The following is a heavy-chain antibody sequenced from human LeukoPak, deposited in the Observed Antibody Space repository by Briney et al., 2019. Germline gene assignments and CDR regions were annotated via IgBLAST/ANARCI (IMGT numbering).Heavy chain of an antibody. J-gene: IGHJ4*02. CDR3: ARGDYYYDSSQYFDY. CDR1: GGSFSGYY. D-gene: IGHD3-22*01. CDR2: INHSGST. Sequence: SETLSLTCAVYGGSFSGYYWSWIRQPPGKGLEWIGEINHSGSTHYNPSLKSRVTISVDTSKNQFSLKLSSVTAADTAVYYCARGDYYYDSSQYFDYWGQGTLVTVSS. V-gene: IGHV4-34*01.